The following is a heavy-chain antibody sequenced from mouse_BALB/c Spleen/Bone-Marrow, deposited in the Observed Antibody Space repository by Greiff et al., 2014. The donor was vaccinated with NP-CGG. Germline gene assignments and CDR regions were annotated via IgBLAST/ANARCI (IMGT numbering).Heavy chain of an antibody. J-gene: IGHJ2*01. CDR2: IYPGDGGT. CDR3: ARGGISVDY. CDR1: GYAFSVYW. V-gene: IGHV1-80*01. Sequence: QVQLQQSGAELVRPGSSVKISCKASGYAFSVYWMNWVRQRPGQGLEWIGQIYPGDGGTNYNGKFKGRATLTADKSSNTAYMQLSSLTSEDSAVYFCARGGISVDYWGQGTTLTVSS.